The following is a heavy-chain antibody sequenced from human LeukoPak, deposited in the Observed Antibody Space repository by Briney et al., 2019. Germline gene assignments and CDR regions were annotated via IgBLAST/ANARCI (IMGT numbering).Heavy chain of an antibody. V-gene: IGHV4-34*01. CDR1: GGSFSGYY. Sequence: SETLSLTCAVYGGSFSGYYWSWIRQPPGKGLEWIGEINHSGSTNYNPSLKSRVTISVDTSKNQFSLKLSSVTAADTAVYYCARGRDGYNYPDYLDYWGQGTLVTVSS. J-gene: IGHJ4*02. CDR3: ARGRDGYNYPDYLDY. CDR2: INHSGST. D-gene: IGHD5-24*01.